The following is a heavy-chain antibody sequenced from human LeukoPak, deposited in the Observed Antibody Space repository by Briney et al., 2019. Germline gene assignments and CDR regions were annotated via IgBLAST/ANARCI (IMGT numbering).Heavy chain of an antibody. V-gene: IGHV1-2*04. J-gene: IGHJ3*02. CDR1: GYTFTGYY. Sequence: ASVKVSCKASGYTFTGYYMHWVRQAPGQGLEWMGWINPNSGGTNYAQKFQGWVTMTRDTSISTAYMELSSLRSEDTAVYYCARPRTVTTNRDAFDIWGQGTMVTVSS. CDR2: INPNSGGT. D-gene: IGHD4-17*01. CDR3: ARPRTVTTNRDAFDI.